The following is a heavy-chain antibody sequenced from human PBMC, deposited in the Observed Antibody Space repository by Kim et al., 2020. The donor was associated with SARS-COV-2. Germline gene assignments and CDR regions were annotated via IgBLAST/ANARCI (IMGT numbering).Heavy chain of an antibody. D-gene: IGHD3-22*01. CDR1: GFTFSSYS. Sequence: GGSLRLSCAASGFTFSSYSMNWVRQAPGKGLEWVSSISSSSSYIYYADSVKGRFTISRDNAKNSLYLQMNSLRAEDTAVYYCAREPYYYDSSGYYRDYWGQGTLVTVSS. CDR2: ISSSSSYI. V-gene: IGHV3-21*01. CDR3: AREPYYYDSSGYYRDY. J-gene: IGHJ4*02.